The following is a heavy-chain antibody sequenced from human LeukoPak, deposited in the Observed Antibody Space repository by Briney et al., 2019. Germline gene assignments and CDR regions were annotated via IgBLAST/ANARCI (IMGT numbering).Heavy chain of an antibody. J-gene: IGHJ3*02. V-gene: IGHV3-33*01. CDR2: IWYDGSNK. D-gene: IGHD2-21*01. CDR3: ARDRFPDAFDI. Sequence: GGSLRLSCAASGFTFSSYGMHWVRQAPGKGPEWVAVIWYDGSNKYYADSVKGRFTISRDNSKNTLYLQMNSLRGEDTAVYYCARDRFPDAFDIWGQGTMVTVSS. CDR1: GFTFSSYG.